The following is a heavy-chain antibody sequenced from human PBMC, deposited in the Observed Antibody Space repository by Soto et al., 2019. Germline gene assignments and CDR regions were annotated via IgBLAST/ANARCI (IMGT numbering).Heavy chain of an antibody. Sequence: PGESLKISCKGSGYSFTSYWIGWVRQMPGKGLEWMGIIYPGDSDTRYSPSFQGQVTISADKSISTAYLQWSSLKASDTAMYYCARLSPSMAARPYYYYYYGMDVWGQGTTVTVSS. V-gene: IGHV5-51*01. D-gene: IGHD6-6*01. CDR2: IYPGDSDT. CDR1: GYSFTSYW. J-gene: IGHJ6*02. CDR3: ARLSPSMAARPYYYYYYGMDV.